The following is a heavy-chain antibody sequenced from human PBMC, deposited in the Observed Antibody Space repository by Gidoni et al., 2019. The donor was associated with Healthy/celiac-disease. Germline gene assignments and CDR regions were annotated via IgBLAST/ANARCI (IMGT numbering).Heavy chain of an antibody. CDR1: GGSFSGYY. V-gene: IGHV4-34*01. J-gene: IGHJ4*02. CDR3: ARIGYCSGGSCTPQLQDY. Sequence: QVQLQQWGAGLLKPSATLSLTCAVYGGSFSGYYWRWLRQPPGKGLEWIGEINHSGSTNYNPSLKSRVTISVDTSKNQFSLKLSSVTAADTAVYYCARIGYCSGGSCTPQLQDYWGQGTLVTVSS. D-gene: IGHD2-15*01. CDR2: INHSGST.